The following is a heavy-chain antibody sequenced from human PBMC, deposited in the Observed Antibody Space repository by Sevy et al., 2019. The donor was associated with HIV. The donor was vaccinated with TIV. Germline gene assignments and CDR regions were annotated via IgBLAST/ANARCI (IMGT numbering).Heavy chain of an antibody. J-gene: IGHJ6*02. Sequence: GGSLRLSCAASGFTFSSYDMHWVRQVTGKGLEWVSVIGSSGDPYYRGSVKGRFTISRENAKNSVYLQMNSLRAGDTAVYYCARSGGYSDNGMDVWGQGTTVTVSS. V-gene: IGHV3-13*05. CDR2: IGSSGDP. CDR3: ARSGGYSDNGMDV. D-gene: IGHD5-12*01. CDR1: GFTFSSYD.